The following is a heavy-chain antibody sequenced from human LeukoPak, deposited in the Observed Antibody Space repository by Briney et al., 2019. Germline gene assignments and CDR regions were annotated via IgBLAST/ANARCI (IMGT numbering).Heavy chain of an antibody. D-gene: IGHD3-22*01. CDR1: GFTFSSYA. CDR2: ISGSGGST. CDR3: ANDYYDSSGYLLPTYGGLFDI. V-gene: IGHV3-23*01. J-gene: IGHJ3*02. Sequence: PGGSLRLSCAASGFTFSSYAMSWVRQAPGKGLEWVSAISGSGGSTYYADSVKGRFTISRDNSKNTLYLQMNSLRAEDTAVYYCANDYYDSSGYLLPTYGGLFDIWGQGTMVTVSS.